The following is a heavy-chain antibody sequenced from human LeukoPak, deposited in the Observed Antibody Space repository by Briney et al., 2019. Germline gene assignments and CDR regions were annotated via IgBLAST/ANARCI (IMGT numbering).Heavy chain of an antibody. V-gene: IGHV4-39*01. CDR2: IYYSGST. D-gene: IGHD6-25*01. CDR3: VRIAADHPKNYFHYGMDV. CDR1: GGSISSSSYY. J-gene: IGHJ6*02. Sequence: SETLSLTCTVSGGSISSSSYYWGWIRQPPGKGLEWIGSIYYSGSTYYNPSLKSRVTISVDTSKNQFSLKLSSVTAADTAVFYCVRIAADHPKNYFHYGMDVWGQGTTVTVSS.